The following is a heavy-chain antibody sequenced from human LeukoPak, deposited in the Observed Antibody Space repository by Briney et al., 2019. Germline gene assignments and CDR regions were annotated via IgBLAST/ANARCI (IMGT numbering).Heavy chain of an antibody. Sequence: PGRSLRLSCRGSGLPFGDYGMSWVRQAPGKGLEWVSSISGSGGTTYYSDSVKGRFTISRDNSKNTLYLQMNSLRPDDMAVYYCAKGNGKAATGSVVDYWGQGTLVPVSS. V-gene: IGHV3-23*01. CDR3: AKGNGKAATGSVVDY. CDR2: ISGSGGTT. J-gene: IGHJ4*02. CDR1: GLPFGDYG. D-gene: IGHD6-13*01.